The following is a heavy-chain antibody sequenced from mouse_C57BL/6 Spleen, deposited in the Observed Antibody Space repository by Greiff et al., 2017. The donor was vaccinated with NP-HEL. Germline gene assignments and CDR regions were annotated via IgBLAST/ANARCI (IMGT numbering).Heavy chain of an antibody. CDR1: GFTFSSYG. Sequence: VQLKESGGDLVKPGGSLKLSCAASGFTFSSYGMSWVRQTPDKRLEWVATISSGGSYTYYPDSVKGRFTISRDNAKNTLYLQMSSLKSEDTAMYYCARGDAMDYWGQGTSVTVSS. CDR2: ISSGGSYT. J-gene: IGHJ4*01. CDR3: ARGDAMDY. V-gene: IGHV5-6*01.